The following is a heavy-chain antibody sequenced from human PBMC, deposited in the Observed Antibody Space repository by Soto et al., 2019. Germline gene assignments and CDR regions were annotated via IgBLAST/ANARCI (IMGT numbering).Heavy chain of an antibody. V-gene: IGHV4-30-4*01. J-gene: IGHJ4*02. D-gene: IGHD3-22*01. CDR1: GGSITSGDYY. Sequence: QVQLLESGPGLVKPSQTLSLTCTVSGGSITSGDYYWSWIRQPPGKGLEWIGFIYYSGNSYYNPSLRSRATISVDTSKNQFSLKVSSVIAADTAVYYCARAVHDTSGSSYDYWGQGTLVTVSS. CDR2: IYYSGNS. CDR3: ARAVHDTSGSSYDY.